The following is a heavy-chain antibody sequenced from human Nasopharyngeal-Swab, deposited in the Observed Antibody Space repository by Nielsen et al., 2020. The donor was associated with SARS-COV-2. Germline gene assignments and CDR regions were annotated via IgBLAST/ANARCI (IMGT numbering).Heavy chain of an antibody. J-gene: IGHJ6*03. CDR1: GGSISSSDYY. D-gene: IGHD3-22*01. V-gene: IGHV4-39*07. CDR3: VRGGDYYCSVVSGTRCYGATHSAYNMDV. Sequence: SETLSLTCLVSGGSISSSDYYWGWIRQPPGKGLEWIGTMYYSGSTYYTPSLKSRVTISVDTSRNQFSLKLTSVTAADTAVYYCVRGGDYYCSVVSGTRCYGATHSAYNMDVWGEGTTVTVSS. CDR2: MYYSGST.